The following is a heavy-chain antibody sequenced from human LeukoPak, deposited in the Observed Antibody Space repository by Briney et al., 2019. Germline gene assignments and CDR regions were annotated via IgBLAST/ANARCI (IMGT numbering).Heavy chain of an antibody. J-gene: IGHJ4*02. D-gene: IGHD2-8*01. Sequence: PSETLSLTCAVSGGSISSYYWSWIRQPPGKGLEWIGDIYYSGSTNYNPSLKSRVTISVDTSKNQFSLKLSSVTAADTAVYYCARGAYCTNGVCYNDYWGQGTLVTVSS. CDR2: IYYSGST. CDR3: ARGAYCTNGVCYNDY. CDR1: GGSISSYY. V-gene: IGHV4-59*01.